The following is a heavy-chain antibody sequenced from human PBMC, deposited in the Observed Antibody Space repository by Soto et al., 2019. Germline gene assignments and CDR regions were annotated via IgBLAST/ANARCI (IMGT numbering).Heavy chain of an antibody. J-gene: IGHJ3*02. CDR1: GFTFSSYS. D-gene: IGHD4-17*01. Sequence: EVQLVESGGGLVQRGGSLRLSCAASGFTFSSYSMNWVRQAPGKGLEWVSYISSSSSTIYYADSVKGRFTISRDNAKNSLYLQMNSLRDEDTAVYYCARELGWGDYVGIDDAFDIWGQGTMVTVSS. V-gene: IGHV3-48*02. CDR3: ARELGWGDYVGIDDAFDI. CDR2: ISSSSSTI.